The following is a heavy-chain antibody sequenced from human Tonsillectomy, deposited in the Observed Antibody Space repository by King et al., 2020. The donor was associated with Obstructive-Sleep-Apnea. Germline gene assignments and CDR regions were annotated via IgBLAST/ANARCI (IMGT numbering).Heavy chain of an antibody. V-gene: IGHV3-30-3*01. J-gene: IGHJ4*02. D-gene: IGHD3-10*01. Sequence: VQLVESGGGVVQPGRSLRLSCAASGFTFSTYAFHWVRRSPGKGLDWVALISYDGSNKYYADSVKGRFTISRDNSKNTLYLQMNSLRAEDTAVYYCARGEVDLYGSGSLSDYWGQGTLVTVSS. CDR1: GFTFSTYA. CDR2: ISYDGSNK. CDR3: ARGEVDLYGSGSLSDY.